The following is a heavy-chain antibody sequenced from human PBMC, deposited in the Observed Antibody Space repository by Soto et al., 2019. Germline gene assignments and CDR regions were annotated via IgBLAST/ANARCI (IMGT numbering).Heavy chain of an antibody. J-gene: IGHJ4*02. CDR2: ISAYNGNT. V-gene: IGHV1-18*01. D-gene: IGHD3-3*01. CDR3: ARGDGRFLEWLPEGSLGY. CDR1: GYTFTSYG. Sequence: ASVKVSCKASGYTFTSYGISWVRQAPGQGLEWMGWISAYNGNTNYAQKLQGRVTVTRDTSTSTAYMELSRLRSDDTAVYYCARGDGRFLEWLPEGSLGYWGQG.